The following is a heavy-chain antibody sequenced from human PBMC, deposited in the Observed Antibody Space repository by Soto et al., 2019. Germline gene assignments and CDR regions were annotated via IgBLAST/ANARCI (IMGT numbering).Heavy chain of an antibody. V-gene: IGHV3-30-3*01. CDR1: GFTFSSYA. CDR3: ARASGGYCGGDCYPIDY. J-gene: IGHJ4*02. CDR2: ISYDGSNK. D-gene: IGHD2-21*02. Sequence: QVQLVESGGGVVQPGRSLRLSCAASGFTFSSYAMHWVRQAPGKGLEWVAVISYDGSNKYYADSVKGRFTISRDNSKNTLYLQMNSLRAEDTAVYYCARASGGYCGGDCYPIDYWGQGTLVTVSS.